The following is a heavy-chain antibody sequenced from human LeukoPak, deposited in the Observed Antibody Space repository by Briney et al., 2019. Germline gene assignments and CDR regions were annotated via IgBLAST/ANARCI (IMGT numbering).Heavy chain of an antibody. D-gene: IGHD3-3*01. CDR2: INPRGGI. CDR1: GGSSSGYS. CDR3: AREQALPGVTISGVVVMGYFDN. Sequence: PSETLSLTCGVYGGSSSGYSWSWIRQSPGKGLEWIGDINPRGGINFNPSLKSRVLISLDTSRTQLSLRLDSVTAADTAVYYCAREQALPGVTISGVVVMGYFDNWGQGSLVIVSS. V-gene: IGHV4-34*01. J-gene: IGHJ4*02.